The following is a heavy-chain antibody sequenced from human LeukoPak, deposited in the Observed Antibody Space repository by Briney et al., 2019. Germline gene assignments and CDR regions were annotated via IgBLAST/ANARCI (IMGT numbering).Heavy chain of an antibody. D-gene: IGHD3-9*01. CDR2: IWYDGSNK. Sequence: GRSLRLSCAASGFTFSSYGMHWVRQAPGKGLEWVAVIWYDGSNKYYADSVKGRFTISRDNSKNTLYLQMNSLRAEDTAVYYCARDTALRYFDWLFPLEYWGQGTLVTVSS. V-gene: IGHV3-33*01. CDR1: GFTFSSYG. J-gene: IGHJ4*02. CDR3: ARDTALRYFDWLFPLEY.